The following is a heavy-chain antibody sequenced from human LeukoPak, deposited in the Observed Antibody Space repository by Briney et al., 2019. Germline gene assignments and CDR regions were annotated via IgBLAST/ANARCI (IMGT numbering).Heavy chain of an antibody. Sequence: PSETLSLTCTVSGGSISSYYWSWIRQPPGKGLEWIGYIYYSGNTNYNPSLKSRVTMSVDTSKNQFSLKLRSVTAADTAVYYCARDIVGVTRAFGYWGQGTLATVSS. J-gene: IGHJ4*02. V-gene: IGHV4-59*01. CDR3: ARDIVGVTRAFGY. CDR2: IYYSGNT. CDR1: GGSISSYY. D-gene: IGHD1-26*01.